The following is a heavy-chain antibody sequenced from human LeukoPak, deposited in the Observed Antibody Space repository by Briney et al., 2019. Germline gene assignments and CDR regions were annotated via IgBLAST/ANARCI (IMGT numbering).Heavy chain of an antibody. J-gene: IGHJ4*02. CDR1: GFTLSSYA. CDR3: AKTPYSGSYYFDY. CDR2: ISGSGGST. V-gene: IGHV3-23*01. D-gene: IGHD1-26*01. Sequence: GGSLRFSCAASGFTLSSYAMSWVRQAPGKGLEWVSAISGSGGSTYYADSVKGRFTISRDNSKNTLYLQMNSLRAEDTAVYYCAKTPYSGSYYFDYWGQGTLVTVSS.